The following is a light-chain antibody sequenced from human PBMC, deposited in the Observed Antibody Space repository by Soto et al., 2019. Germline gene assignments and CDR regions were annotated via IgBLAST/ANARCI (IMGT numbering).Light chain of an antibody. Sequence: DIVMTQSPDSLAASLGERATINCKSSQSVLYSSNNKNYLAWYQQKPGQPPKLLIYWASTRESGVPDRFSGSGSGTDFTLTISSLQAEDVAVYYCKQTYSRVTSRQGTKV. CDR3: KQTYSRVT. J-gene: IGKJ1*01. CDR2: WAS. CDR1: QSVLYSSNNKNY. V-gene: IGKV4-1*01.